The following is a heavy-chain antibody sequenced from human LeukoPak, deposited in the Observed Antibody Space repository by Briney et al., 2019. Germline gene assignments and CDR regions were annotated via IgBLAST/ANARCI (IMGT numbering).Heavy chain of an antibody. Sequence: GGSLRLSCAASGFTFSSYGMSWVRQAPGKGLQWVSVIIGSGSSTYYADSVKGRFTISRDNSKNTLYLQMNSLRAEDTAVYYCAKDKDYYDSSGYYQPRYFDYWGQGTLVTVSS. V-gene: IGHV3-23*01. CDR2: IIGSGSST. D-gene: IGHD3-22*01. CDR1: GFTFSSYG. CDR3: AKDKDYYDSSGYYQPRYFDY. J-gene: IGHJ4*02.